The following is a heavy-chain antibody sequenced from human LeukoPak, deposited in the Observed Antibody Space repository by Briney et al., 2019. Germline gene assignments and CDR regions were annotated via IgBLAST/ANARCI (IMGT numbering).Heavy chain of an antibody. V-gene: IGHV3-21*01. J-gene: IGHJ3*02. Sequence: PGGSLRLSCAASGFTFSSYSMNWVRQAPGKGLEWVSSISSSSSYIYYADSAKGRFTISRDNAKNSLYLQMNSLRAEDTAVYYCARDLTMVIDAFDIWGQGTMVTVSS. CDR2: ISSSSSYI. D-gene: IGHD4/OR15-4a*01. CDR1: GFTFSSYS. CDR3: ARDLTMVIDAFDI.